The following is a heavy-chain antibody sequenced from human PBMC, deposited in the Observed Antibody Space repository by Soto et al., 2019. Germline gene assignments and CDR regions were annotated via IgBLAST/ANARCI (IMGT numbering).Heavy chain of an antibody. D-gene: IGHD1-26*01. CDR1: GYTFTSYD. Sequence: QVQLVQSGAEVKKPGASVKVSCKASGYTFTSYDINWVRQATGQGLEWMGWMNPNSGNTGYAQKFQGRVTMTRNNSISTAYMELSSLRSEDTAVYYCARSSRRWARYLFDYWGQGTLVTVSS. CDR2: MNPNSGNT. J-gene: IGHJ4*02. CDR3: ARSSRRWARYLFDY. V-gene: IGHV1-8*01.